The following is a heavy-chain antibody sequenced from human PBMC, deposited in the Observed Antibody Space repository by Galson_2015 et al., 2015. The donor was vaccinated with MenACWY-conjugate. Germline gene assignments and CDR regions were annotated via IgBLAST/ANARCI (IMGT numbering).Heavy chain of an antibody. CDR3: TRRATTTGRFDN. Sequence: QSGAEVKKPGESLKISCEGSGYSFTSYWIGWVRQMPGKGLEWVGIIYPGDSDTRYSPSFQGQVTISAAKSVNTAYLQWSSLKASDTAIYYCTRRATTTGRFDNWGQGTLVTVSS. CDR1: GYSFTSYW. J-gene: IGHJ4*02. CDR2: IYPGDSDT. D-gene: IGHD4-17*01. V-gene: IGHV5-51*01.